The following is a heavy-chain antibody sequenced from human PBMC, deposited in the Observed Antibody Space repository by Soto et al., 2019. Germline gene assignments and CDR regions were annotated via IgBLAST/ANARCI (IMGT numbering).Heavy chain of an antibody. V-gene: IGHV1-18*04. CDR1: GFTFTNYG. CDR2: INPQNGNT. J-gene: IGHJ5*02. D-gene: IGHD2-2*01. CDR3: ARDSTSPSCTSMSCPRGGWFDP. Sequence: QAQLVQSGAEVRKPGASVRVSCKASGFTFTNYGISWVRQAPGQGLEWLGWINPQNGNTEYEQKVPGRVTMTAATSTSTAYMERTSLSSDDTSMYYCARDSTSPSCTSMSCPRGGWFDPWGQGSLLTVSS.